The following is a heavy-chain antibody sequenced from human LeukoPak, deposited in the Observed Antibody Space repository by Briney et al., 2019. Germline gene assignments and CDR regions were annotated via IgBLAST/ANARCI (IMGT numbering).Heavy chain of an antibody. J-gene: IGHJ4*02. CDR3: AREFTMFRRGYYFDY. Sequence: ASVKVSCKSSGYTFTGYYMHLVRQAPGQGLEWMGWINPNSGGTNYAQKFQGRVTITRDTSISTAYMELSRLRSDDTAVYYCAREFTMFRRGYYFDYWGQGTLVTVSS. CDR1: GYTFTGYY. D-gene: IGHD3-10*02. CDR2: INPNSGGT. V-gene: IGHV1-2*02.